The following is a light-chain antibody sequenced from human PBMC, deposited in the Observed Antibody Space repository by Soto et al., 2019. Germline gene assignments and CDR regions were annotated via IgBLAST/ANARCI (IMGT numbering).Light chain of an antibody. Sequence: DIQMTQSPSSLSASVGDRVTITCQASQDISNYLNWYQQKPGKAPKLLIYDASNLETGVPSRFSGSGSGTDFTFTISSLQPEAIATYYCQQYDNLPFTFGHGTKVDIK. CDR1: QDISNY. CDR3: QQYDNLPFT. CDR2: DAS. J-gene: IGKJ3*01. V-gene: IGKV1-33*01.